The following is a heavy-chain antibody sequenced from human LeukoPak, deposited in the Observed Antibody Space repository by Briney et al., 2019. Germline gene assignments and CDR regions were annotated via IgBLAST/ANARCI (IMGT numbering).Heavy chain of an antibody. V-gene: IGHV4-39*07. CDR3: ARAEYYYDSSGYYPFGY. D-gene: IGHD3-22*01. CDR1: GGSISSGGYY. J-gene: IGHJ4*02. CDR2: IYYSGST. Sequence: PSQTLSLTCAVSGGSISSGGYYWGWIRQPPGKGLEWIGTIYYSGSTYYNPSLKSRVTISVDTSKNQFSLKLSSVTAADTAVYFCARAEYYYDSSGYYPFGYWGQGTLVTVSS.